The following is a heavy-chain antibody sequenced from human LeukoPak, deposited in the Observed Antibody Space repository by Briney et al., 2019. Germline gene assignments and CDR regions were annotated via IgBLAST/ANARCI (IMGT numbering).Heavy chain of an antibody. CDR1: GGSISSYY. D-gene: IGHD4-17*01. V-gene: IGHV4-59*01. J-gene: IGHJ4*02. CDR3: ARGVGGDYGHDY. Sequence: SETLSLTCTVSGGSISSYYWSWIRQPPGKGLEWIGYIYYSGSTNYNPSLKSRVTISVDTSKNQFSLKLSSVTAADTAVYYCARGVGGDYGHDYWGQGTLVTVSS. CDR2: IYYSGST.